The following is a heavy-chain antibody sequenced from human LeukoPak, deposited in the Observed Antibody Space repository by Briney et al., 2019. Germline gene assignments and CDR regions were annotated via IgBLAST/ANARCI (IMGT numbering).Heavy chain of an antibody. J-gene: IGHJ4*02. V-gene: IGHV3-23*01. D-gene: IGHD6-19*01. Sequence: GGSLRLSCAASGFTFNNYGMSWVRQAPGKGLEWVSAISGSGGSTYYADSVKGRFTISRDNSKNTLYLQMNSLRAEDTAVYYCAKGPGYSSGWYYFDYWGQGTLVTVSS. CDR1: GFTFNNYG. CDR2: ISGSGGST. CDR3: AKGPGYSSGWYYFDY.